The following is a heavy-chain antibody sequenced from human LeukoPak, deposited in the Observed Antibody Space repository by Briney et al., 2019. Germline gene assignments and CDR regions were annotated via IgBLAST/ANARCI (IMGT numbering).Heavy chain of an antibody. CDR1: GFTFSSYG. J-gene: IGHJ4*02. Sequence: GGSLRLSCAAPGFTFSSYGMHWVRQAPGKGLEWVAVISYDGSNKYYADSVKGRFTISRDNSKNTLYLQMNSLRAEDTAVYYCAKGPQTDYWGQGTLVTVSS. CDR3: AKGPQTDY. V-gene: IGHV3-30*18. CDR2: ISYDGSNK.